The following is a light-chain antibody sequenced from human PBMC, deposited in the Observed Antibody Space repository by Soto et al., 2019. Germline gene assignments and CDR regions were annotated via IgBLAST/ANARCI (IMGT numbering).Light chain of an antibody. Sequence: EVVLTQSPGTLSLSPGERATLSCRASQSVTNNYLAWYQQKPGQAPRLLIYGASTRATGIPDRFSGSGSGTDFTLTVSRLEPEDSAVSYCQQYGGSPLVTFGGGTKVEIK. J-gene: IGKJ4*01. CDR3: QQYGGSPLVT. CDR2: GAS. V-gene: IGKV3-20*01. CDR1: QSVTNNY.